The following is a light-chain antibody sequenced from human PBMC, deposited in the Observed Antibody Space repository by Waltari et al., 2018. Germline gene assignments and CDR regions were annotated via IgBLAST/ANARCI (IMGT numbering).Light chain of an antibody. CDR1: SSDFGSYNL. Sequence: QSALTQPASVSGSPGQSITISCTGASSDFGSYNLVSWYQQHPGKAPKVMIYEVTKRPSGVSDRFSGSSSGNTASLTISGLQPEDEAGYYCCSYAGSGTLDVVFGGGTKLTVL. CDR3: CSYAGSGTLDVV. J-gene: IGLJ2*01. V-gene: IGLV2-23*02. CDR2: EVT.